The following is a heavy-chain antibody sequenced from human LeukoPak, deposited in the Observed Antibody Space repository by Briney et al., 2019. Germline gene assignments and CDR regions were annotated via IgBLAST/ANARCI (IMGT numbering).Heavy chain of an antibody. D-gene: IGHD5-12*01. J-gene: IGHJ4*02. CDR1: GFTFSSYE. Sequence: GGSLRLSCAASGFTFSSYEMNWVRQAPGKGLEWVSYISSSGSTIYYADSVKGRFTISRENAKNSLYLQMNSLRAEDTAVYYFARDGYRENDYWGQGTLVTVSS. CDR2: ISSSGSTI. CDR3: ARDGYRENDY. V-gene: IGHV3-48*03.